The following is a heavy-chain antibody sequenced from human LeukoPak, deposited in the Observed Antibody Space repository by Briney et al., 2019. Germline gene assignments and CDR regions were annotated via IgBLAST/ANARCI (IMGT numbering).Heavy chain of an antibody. J-gene: IGHJ6*02. CDR3: ARDPTSRVAGLIYYYYYGMDV. CDR1: GFPFSSYS. V-gene: IGHV3-21*01. D-gene: IGHD6-19*01. CDR2: ISSISSYI. Sequence: GGSLRLSCEASGFPFSSYSWTWFRRAPGKGLEWVPSISSISSYIYYADSVKGRFTISRDNAKNSLYLQMNSLRAEDTAVYYCARDPTSRVAGLIYYYYYGMDVWGQGTTVTVSS.